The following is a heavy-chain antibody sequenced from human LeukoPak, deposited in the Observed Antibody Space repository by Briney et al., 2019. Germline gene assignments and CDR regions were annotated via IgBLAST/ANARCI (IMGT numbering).Heavy chain of an antibody. J-gene: IGHJ4*02. D-gene: IGHD4/OR15-4a*01. V-gene: IGHV3-48*03. CDR3: ARDLDYGDYSDF. CDR2: LSSGGLTI. Sequence: YLSSGGLTIFYADSVKGRFTISRDNTKISIFLDMTNLRAEDTAVYYCARDLDYGDYSDFWGQGTLVAVSS.